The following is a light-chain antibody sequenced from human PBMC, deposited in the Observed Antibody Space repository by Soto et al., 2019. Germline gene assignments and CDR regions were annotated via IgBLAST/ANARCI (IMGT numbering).Light chain of an antibody. CDR3: QQYGSSPCT. J-gene: IGKJ1*01. CDR1: QSASSNY. Sequence: EIVLTQSPATLSLSPGERAALSCGASQSASSNYLAWYQQKPGLAPRLLIYDASRRATGIPDRFSGSGSGADFILSISRLEPEDFAVYYCQQYGSSPCTFGQGTTVDIK. V-gene: IGKV3D-20*01. CDR2: DAS.